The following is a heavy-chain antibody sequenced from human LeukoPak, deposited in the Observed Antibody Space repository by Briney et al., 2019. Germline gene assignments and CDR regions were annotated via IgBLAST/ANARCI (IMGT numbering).Heavy chain of an antibody. Sequence: RGVSLRLSCAASGFTFSSVWMHWVRQGPGTGLEWVANITEDGREKYYVDSVRGRFTVSRDNAKNSLCLQMNSLTAEDTAVYYCARDWGGLDYWGQGTLVTVSS. D-gene: IGHD3-16*01. J-gene: IGHJ4*02. CDR2: ITEDGREK. CDR3: ARDWGGLDY. V-gene: IGHV3-7*01. CDR1: GFTFSSVW.